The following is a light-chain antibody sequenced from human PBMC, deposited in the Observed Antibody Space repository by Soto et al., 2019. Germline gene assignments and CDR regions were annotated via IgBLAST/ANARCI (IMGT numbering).Light chain of an antibody. CDR3: SSYTSSTTFV. V-gene: IGLV2-14*03. Sequence: QSALTQPASVSGSPGQSITISCPGTSSDIGGYNYVSWYQQHPGKAPKLLISDVTNRPSGVSNRFSGSKSANTASLTISGLQAEDEAEYYCSSYTSSTTFVFGPGTKVTVL. CDR2: DVT. J-gene: IGLJ1*01. CDR1: SSDIGGYNY.